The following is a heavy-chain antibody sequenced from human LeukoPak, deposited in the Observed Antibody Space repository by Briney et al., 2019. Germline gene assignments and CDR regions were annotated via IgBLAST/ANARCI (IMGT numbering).Heavy chain of an antibody. Sequence: GESLKISCKGSGYSFSSYWIGWVRQMPGKGLEWMGIIYPGDSDTRYSPSFQGQVTISADKSISTAYLQWSSLKASDTAMYYCARLGIAAAGTLYYFDYWGQGTLVTVSS. D-gene: IGHD6-13*01. CDR3: ARLGIAAAGTLYYFDY. J-gene: IGHJ4*02. CDR2: IYPGDSDT. CDR1: GYSFSSYW. V-gene: IGHV5-51*01.